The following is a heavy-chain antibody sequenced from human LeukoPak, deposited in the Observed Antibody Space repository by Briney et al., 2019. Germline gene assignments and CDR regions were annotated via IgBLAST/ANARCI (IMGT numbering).Heavy chain of an antibody. CDR1: GGSFSGYY. J-gene: IGHJ4*02. D-gene: IGHD3-22*01. CDR2: INHSGST. V-gene: IGHV4-34*01. CDR3: TIFYYDSSGYYYRAY. Sequence: SETLSLTCAVYGGSFSGYYLSWIRQPPGKGLEWIGEINHSGSTNYNPSLKSRVTISVDTSKNQFSLKLSSVTAADTAVYPWTIFYYDSSGYYYRAYWGQGTLVTVSS.